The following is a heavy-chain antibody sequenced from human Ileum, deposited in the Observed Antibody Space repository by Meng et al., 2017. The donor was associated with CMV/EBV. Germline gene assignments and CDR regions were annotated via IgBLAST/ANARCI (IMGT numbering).Heavy chain of an antibody. CDR1: GFTFSGCW. D-gene: IGHD4-17*01. CDR3: ARDVGGGDSA. CDR2: INTDGRTT. V-gene: IGHV3-74*01. Sequence: LSCAASGFTFSGCWMHWHGQVPGKGLVWVTRINTDGRTTDYADSVRGRFTISRDNAKNTLYLQMNTLRAEDTAVYYCARDVGGGDSAWGQGTLVTVSS. J-gene: IGHJ5*02.